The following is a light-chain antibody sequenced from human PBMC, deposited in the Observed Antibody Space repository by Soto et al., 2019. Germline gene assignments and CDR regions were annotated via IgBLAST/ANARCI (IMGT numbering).Light chain of an antibody. CDR3: LQDYNYPRA. CDR2: AAS. V-gene: IGKV1-6*01. J-gene: IGKJ1*01. CDR1: QGIRNE. Sequence: AIHMTQSPSSLSASVGDRVTITCRATQGIRNELGWYQQKPGKAPKLLIYAASSLQSGVPSRFSGSASGTDFTLTISSLQPEDFATYYCLQDYNYPRAFGQGTKVDIK.